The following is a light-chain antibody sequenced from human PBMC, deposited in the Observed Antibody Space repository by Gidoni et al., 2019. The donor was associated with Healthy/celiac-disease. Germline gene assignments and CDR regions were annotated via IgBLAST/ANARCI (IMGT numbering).Light chain of an antibody. V-gene: IGKV1-39*01. J-gene: IGKJ2*01. CDR2: AAS. Sequence: DIQLTQPPSSLPASVGDRVTITCRARQSISSYLNWYQQKPGKAPKLLIDAASSLQSGVPSRFSGSGSGSDFTLTISSLQPEDFATYYCQQSYSTPHTFGQGTKLEIK. CDR3: QQSYSTPHT. CDR1: QSISSY.